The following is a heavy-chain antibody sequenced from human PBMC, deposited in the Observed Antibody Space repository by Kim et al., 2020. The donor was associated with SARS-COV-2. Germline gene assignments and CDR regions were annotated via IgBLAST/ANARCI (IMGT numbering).Heavy chain of an antibody. Sequence: DSVKGRFTISRDNAKNSLYLQMNSLRDEDTAVYYCARDSFVYYGDYGLFDYWGQGTLVTVSS. V-gene: IGHV3-48*02. CDR3: ARDSFVYYGDYGLFDY. J-gene: IGHJ4*02. D-gene: IGHD4-17*01.